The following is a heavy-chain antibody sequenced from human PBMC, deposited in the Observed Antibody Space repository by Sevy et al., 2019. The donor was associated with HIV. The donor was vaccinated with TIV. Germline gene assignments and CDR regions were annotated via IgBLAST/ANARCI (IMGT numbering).Heavy chain of an antibody. J-gene: IGHJ4*02. D-gene: IGHD5-18*01. CDR1: GGSFNDYY. CDR2: VNDSGST. Sequence: SETLSLTCAVFGGSFNDYYWSWIRQSPGKGLEWIGEVNDSGSTKYNPSLKSRVTISIDTPKNQFSLNLSSVTAADTAMYYCARGRTAMVRWGQGTLVTVSS. CDR3: ARGRTAMVR. V-gene: IGHV4-34*01.